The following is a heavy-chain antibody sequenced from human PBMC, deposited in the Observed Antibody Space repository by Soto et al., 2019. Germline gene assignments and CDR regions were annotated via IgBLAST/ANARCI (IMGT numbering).Heavy chain of an antibody. Sequence: SETLSLTCTVSGGSISSGGYYWSWIRQHPGKGLEWIGYIYYSGSTYYNPSLKSRVTISVDTSKNQFSLKLSSVTAADTAVYYCARDGLSNWFDPWGQGTLVTVSS. CDR1: GGSISSGGYY. J-gene: IGHJ5*02. V-gene: IGHV4-31*03. CDR2: IYYSGST. CDR3: ARDGLSNWFDP.